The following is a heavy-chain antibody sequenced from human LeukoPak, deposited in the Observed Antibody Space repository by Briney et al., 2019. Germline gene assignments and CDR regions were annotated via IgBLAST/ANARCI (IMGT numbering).Heavy chain of an antibody. CDR2: IRYDGSNK. D-gene: IGHD2-2*01. V-gene: IGHV3-30*02. J-gene: IGHJ4*02. CDR3: AKGGEGVVPAALPPDY. Sequence: TGRSLRLSCAASGFTFSSYGMHWVRQAPGKGLEWVAFIRYDGSNKYYADSVKGRFTISRDNSKNTLYLQMNSLRAEDTAVYYCAKGGEGVVPAALPPDYWGQGTLVTVSS. CDR1: GFTFSSYG.